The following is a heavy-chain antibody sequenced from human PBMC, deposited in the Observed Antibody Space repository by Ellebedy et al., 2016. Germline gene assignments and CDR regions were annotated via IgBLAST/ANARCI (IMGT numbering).Heavy chain of an antibody. Sequence: GGSLRLXXTASGLNFNTFFMSWVRQAPGEGLEWVSTISGGGDATFSADSVKGRFTISRDNSKNTLYLQMNNLRVDDTALYYCRQGHYFDQWGQGALVTVSS. CDR1: GLNFNTFF. J-gene: IGHJ4*02. CDR2: ISGGGDAT. CDR3: RQGHYFDQ. V-gene: IGHV3-23*01.